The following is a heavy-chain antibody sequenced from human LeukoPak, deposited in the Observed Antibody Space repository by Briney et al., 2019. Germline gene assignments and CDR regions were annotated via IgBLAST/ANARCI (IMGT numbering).Heavy chain of an antibody. V-gene: IGHV1-69*13. J-gene: IGHJ6*02. CDR1: GGTFSSYA. CDR3: ARDRIAVAATPDYYYYGMDV. CDR2: IIPIFGTA. Sequence: WASVKVSCKASGGTFSSYAISWVRQAPGQGLEWMGGIIPIFGTANYAQKFQGRVTITADESTSTAYMDLSSLRSEDTAVYYYARDRIAVAATPDYYYYGMDVWGQGTTVTVSS. D-gene: IGHD6-19*01.